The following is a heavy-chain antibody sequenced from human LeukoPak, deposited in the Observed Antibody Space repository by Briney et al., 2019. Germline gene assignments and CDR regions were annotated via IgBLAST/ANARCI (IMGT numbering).Heavy chain of an antibody. V-gene: IGHV3-23*01. CDR3: AKRGSGWYEDYYYYMDV. Sequence: PGGTLRLSCAASGFTFSTDGMSWVRQAPGKGLEWVSAIGGSGGGTYYADSVKGRFTISRDNSKNTLYLQMNSLRAEDTAVYYCAKRGSGWYEDYYYYMDVWGKGTTVTISS. J-gene: IGHJ6*03. CDR1: GFTFSTDG. D-gene: IGHD6-19*01. CDR2: IGGSGGGT.